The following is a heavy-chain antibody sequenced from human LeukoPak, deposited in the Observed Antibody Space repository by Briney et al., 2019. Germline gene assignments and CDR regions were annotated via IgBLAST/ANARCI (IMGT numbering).Heavy chain of an antibody. V-gene: IGHV4-39*01. D-gene: IGHD3-22*01. CDR2: IYYSGST. J-gene: IGHJ4*02. Sequence: PSETLSLTCTVSGGSISSSSYYWGWIRQPPGKGLEWIGSIYYSGSTYYNPSLKSRVTLSVDTSKNQFSLKLSSVTAADTAVYYCARRYYYDSSGYAAPFDYWGQGILVTVSS. CDR1: GGSISSSSYY. CDR3: ARRYYYDSSGYAAPFDY.